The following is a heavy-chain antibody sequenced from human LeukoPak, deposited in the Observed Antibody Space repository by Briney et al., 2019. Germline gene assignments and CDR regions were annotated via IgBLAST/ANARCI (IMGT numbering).Heavy chain of an antibody. V-gene: IGHV3-33*01. J-gene: IGHJ6*02. CDR1: GFTFSSYG. D-gene: IGHD3-3*01. Sequence: PGGSLRLSCAASGFTFSSYGMHWVRQAPGKGLEWVAVIWYDGSNKYYADSVKGRFTISRDNSKNTLYLQMNSLRAEDTAVYYCARDFPSFWSGFTHYYGMDVWGQGTTVTVSS. CDR2: IWYDGSNK. CDR3: ARDFPSFWSGFTHYYGMDV.